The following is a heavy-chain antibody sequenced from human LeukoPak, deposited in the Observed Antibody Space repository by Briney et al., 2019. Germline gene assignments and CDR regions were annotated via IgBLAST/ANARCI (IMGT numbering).Heavy chain of an antibody. CDR1: GGSIMTYY. J-gene: IGHJ6*02. CDR3: ARATNVDYFYYYGLDV. V-gene: IGHV4-59*01. CDR2: IYDSGIT. Sequence: PSETLSLTCTVSGGSIMTYYWSWIRQPPGKGLEWIGYIYDSGITYCNPSLQSRVTLSIDTSKNEFSLNLTSVTAADTAMYYCARATNVDYFYYYGLDVWGRGTTVTVSS. D-gene: IGHD1-14*01.